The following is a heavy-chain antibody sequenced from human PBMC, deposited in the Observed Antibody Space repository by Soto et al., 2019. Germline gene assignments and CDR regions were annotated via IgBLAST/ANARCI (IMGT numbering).Heavy chain of an antibody. Sequence: QVQLVESGGGVVQPGRSLRLSCAASGFTFSSYGTHWVRQAPGKGLEWVAVISYDGSNKYYADSVKGRFTISRDNSKNTLYLQMDSLSAEDAAVYYCAQSLVAMGTGDFQHWGQGTLVTVSP. CDR3: AQSLVAMGTGDFQH. D-gene: IGHD5-12*01. J-gene: IGHJ1*01. CDR1: GFTFSSYG. CDR2: ISYDGSNK. V-gene: IGHV3-30*18.